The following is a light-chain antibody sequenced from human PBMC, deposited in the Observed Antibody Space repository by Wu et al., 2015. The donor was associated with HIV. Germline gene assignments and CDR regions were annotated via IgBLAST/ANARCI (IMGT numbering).Light chain of an antibody. Sequence: ENVLTQSPGTLSLSPGERATLSCGASQSISRYLAWYQQKPGQAPRLVISDASNRATGIPARFSGSGSGTDFTLTISSLEPEDFAVYYCQQRSDWPGVTFGPGTKVEI. CDR3: QQRSDWPGVT. V-gene: IGKV3-11*01. J-gene: IGKJ3*01. CDR1: QSISRY. CDR2: DAS.